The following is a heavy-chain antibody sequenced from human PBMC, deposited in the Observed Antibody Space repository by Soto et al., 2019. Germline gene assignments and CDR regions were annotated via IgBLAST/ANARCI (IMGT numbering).Heavy chain of an antibody. CDR3: ARDYCSSTCPKKRYAMDV. CDR1: GFTFSTSS. J-gene: IGHJ6*02. V-gene: IGHV3-48*02. CDR2: ITSSSRTI. D-gene: IGHD2-2*01. Sequence: LRLSCAASGFTFSTSSMNWVRQAPGKGLEWVSHITSSSRTIHYADSVKGRFTISRDNAKNSLYLQMNSLRDEDTAVYYCARDYCSSTCPKKRYAMDVWGQGTTVTVSS.